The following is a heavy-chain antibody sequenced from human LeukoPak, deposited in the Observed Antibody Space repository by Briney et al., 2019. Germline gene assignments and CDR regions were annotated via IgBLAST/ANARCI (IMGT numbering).Heavy chain of an antibody. CDR1: GFTFNNYG. V-gene: IGHV3-30*03. Sequence: GGSLRLSCAASGFTFNNYGMYWVRQAPGKGLEWVTYISDDGRRQYYADSVQGRFSITRNNSKNNVELQMNSLRVEDTAVYIYARDCTWKYCIDQWGQGTLVTVSS. CDR2: ISDDGRRQ. J-gene: IGHJ4*02. CDR3: ARDCTWKYCIDQ. D-gene: IGHD2-15*01.